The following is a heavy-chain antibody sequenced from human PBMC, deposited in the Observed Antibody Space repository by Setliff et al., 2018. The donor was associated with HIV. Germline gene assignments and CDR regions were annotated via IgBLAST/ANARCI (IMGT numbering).Heavy chain of an antibody. Sequence: SETLSLTCAVYGGSFSGYYWSWIRQTPGKGLERIGEIDHSGGTKYNPSLKSRVTISLDTSKNQSSLKLSSVTAADTAVYYCARARFWSGYYTGDNYYYMDVWGKGTTVTVSS. J-gene: IGHJ6*03. D-gene: IGHD3-3*01. V-gene: IGHV4-34*01. CDR3: ARARFWSGYYTGDNYYYMDV. CDR1: GGSFSGYY. CDR2: IDHSGGT.